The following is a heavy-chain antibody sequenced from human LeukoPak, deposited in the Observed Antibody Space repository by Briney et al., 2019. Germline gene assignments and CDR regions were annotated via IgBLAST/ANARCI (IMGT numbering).Heavy chain of an antibody. CDR1: GFTFSSYA. D-gene: IGHD4-23*01. CDR2: IYSDGST. J-gene: IGHJ4*02. CDR3: ARDGDYGGNPV. Sequence: GSLRLSCAASGFTFSSYAMSWVRQAPGKGLEWVSVIYSDGSTYYADSVKGRFTISRDNSKNTLSLQMNSLRAEDTAVYYCARDGDYGGNPVWGQGTLVTVSS. V-gene: IGHV3-53*01.